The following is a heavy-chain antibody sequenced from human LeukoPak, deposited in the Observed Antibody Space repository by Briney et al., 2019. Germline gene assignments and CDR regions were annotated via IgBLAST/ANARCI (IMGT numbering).Heavy chain of an antibody. CDR3: ARGRPGEQHIVVVTAIQYNWFDP. J-gene: IGHJ5*02. Sequence: PSQTLSLTCTVYGGSFSGYYWSWIRQPPGKGLEWIGEINHSGSTDYNPSLKSRVTISVDTSKNQFSLKLSSVTAADTAVHYCARGRPGEQHIVVVTAIQYNWFDPWGQGTLVTVSS. D-gene: IGHD2-21*02. CDR1: GGSFSGYY. V-gene: IGHV4-34*01. CDR2: INHSGST.